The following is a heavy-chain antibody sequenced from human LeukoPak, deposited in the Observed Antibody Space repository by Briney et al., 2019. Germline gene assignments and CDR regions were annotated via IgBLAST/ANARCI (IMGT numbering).Heavy chain of an antibody. V-gene: IGHV3-53*04. D-gene: IGHD1-26*01. J-gene: IGHJ4*02. CDR3: ARSRGSYLEYFDY. Sequence: PGGSLRLSCAASGFTVSANYMSWVRQAPGKGLEWVSVIYSGGSTYYADSVKGRFTISRHNSNNTLYLQMNSLRAEDTAVYYCARSRGSYLEYFDYRGQGTLVTVSS. CDR1: GFTVSANY. CDR2: IYSGGST.